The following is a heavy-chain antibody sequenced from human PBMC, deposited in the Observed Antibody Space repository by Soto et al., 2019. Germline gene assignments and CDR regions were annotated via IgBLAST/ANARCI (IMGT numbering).Heavy chain of an antibody. CDR2: TRNKANSYTS. V-gene: IGHV3-72*01. CDR1: GFTFSDYY. D-gene: IGHD1-26*01. J-gene: IGHJ4*02. Sequence: GGSLRLSCAASGFTFSDYYMDWVRQLPGKGLEWVGRTRNKANSYTSEYAPTVKSRFTISRHDSEDSMFLPLNSLKTEDTAVYYCARDTGGSYDFWGQGALVTVSS. CDR3: ARDTGGSYDF.